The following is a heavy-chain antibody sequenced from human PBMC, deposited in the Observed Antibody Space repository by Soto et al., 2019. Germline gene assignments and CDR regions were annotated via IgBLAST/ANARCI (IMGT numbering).Heavy chain of an antibody. D-gene: IGHD4-4*01. CDR1: GYGFSAHY. CDR3: AREATTGYLDY. Sequence: ASVKLSCKPSGYGFSAHYIFWVRQAPGQGLEWMGWMHPSSGGTNFAQEFEGRVTLTRDTSLSTAYMELSGLKSDDTAVYYCAREATTGYLDYWGQGTLVTVS. J-gene: IGHJ4*02. CDR2: MHPSSGGT. V-gene: IGHV1-2*02.